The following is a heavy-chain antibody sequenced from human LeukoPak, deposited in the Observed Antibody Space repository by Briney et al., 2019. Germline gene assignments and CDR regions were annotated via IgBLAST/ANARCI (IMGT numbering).Heavy chain of an antibody. D-gene: IGHD5-18*01. CDR3: ARGTGQYNYGHRGAFDT. J-gene: IGHJ3*02. Sequence: GESLKISCKGSGYTFTNYWIGWVRQTPGKGLEWMGIIYPGDSDTRYSPSFHGQVTISADKSISTAYLQWSSLKASDTAMYHCARGTGQYNYGHRGAFDTWGQGTMVTVPS. V-gene: IGHV5-51*01. CDR1: GYTFTNYW. CDR2: IYPGDSDT.